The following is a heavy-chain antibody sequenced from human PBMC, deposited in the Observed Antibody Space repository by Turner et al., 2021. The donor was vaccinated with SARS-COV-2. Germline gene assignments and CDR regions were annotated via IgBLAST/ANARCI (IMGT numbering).Heavy chain of an antibody. J-gene: IGHJ4*02. CDR2: ISGSGVTT. CDR3: AKGGWGAFDY. CDR1: GITSTSYA. D-gene: IGHD3-16*01. Sequence: EVQLLEYGGGLVQPGGSLRPSCAASGITSTSYAVSWVRQAPGKGLEWVSSISGSGVTTYYADSVKGRFTISRDSFNNMVFLQMNSLRADDMAVYYCAKGGWGAFDYWGQGILVIVSS. V-gene: IGHV3-23*01.